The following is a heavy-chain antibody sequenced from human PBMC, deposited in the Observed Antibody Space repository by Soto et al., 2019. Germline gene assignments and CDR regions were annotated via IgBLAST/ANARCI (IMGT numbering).Heavy chain of an antibody. D-gene: IGHD5-12*01. CDR1: GFTFSSYG. V-gene: IGHV3-30*03. CDR3: ARDKQYSGYDYPHY. J-gene: IGHJ4*02. Sequence: QTGGSLRLSCAASGFTFSSYGMHWVRQAPGKGLEWVAVISYDGSNKYYADSVKGRFTISRDNSKNTLYLQMNSLRAEDTAVYYCARDKQYSGYDYPHYWGQGTLVTVSS. CDR2: ISYDGSNK.